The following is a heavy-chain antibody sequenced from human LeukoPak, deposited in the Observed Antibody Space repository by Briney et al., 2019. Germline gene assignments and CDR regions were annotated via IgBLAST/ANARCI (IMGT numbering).Heavy chain of an antibody. CDR3: ARVARSMSSSSEDC. Sequence: SETLSLTCAVSGYSISSGYYWGWIRQPPGKGLEWIGSIYHSGSTYYNPSLKSRVTISVDTSKNQFSLKLNSVTAADTAVYYCARVARSMSSSSEDCWGQGTLVTVSS. CDR2: IYHSGST. V-gene: IGHV4-38-2*01. J-gene: IGHJ4*02. CDR1: GYSISSGYY. D-gene: IGHD6-13*01.